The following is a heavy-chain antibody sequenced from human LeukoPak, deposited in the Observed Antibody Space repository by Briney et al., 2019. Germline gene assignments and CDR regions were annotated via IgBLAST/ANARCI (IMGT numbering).Heavy chain of an antibody. D-gene: IGHD2-2*01. Sequence: PGGSLRLSCAASGFTFSNYAMTWVRQAPGKGLQWVSSISASGTSTDYADSVKGRFTITRDNSKNTVYLQMNSLRAGDTAVYYCAKGPRYCSSTSCYRGDYWGQGTLVTVSS. V-gene: IGHV3-23*01. CDR3: AKGPRYCSSTSCYRGDY. CDR1: GFTFSNYA. J-gene: IGHJ4*02. CDR2: ISASGTST.